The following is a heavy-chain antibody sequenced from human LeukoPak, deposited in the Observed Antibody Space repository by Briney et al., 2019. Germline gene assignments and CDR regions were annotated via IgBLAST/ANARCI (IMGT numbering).Heavy chain of an antibody. V-gene: IGHV1-46*01. CDR1: GYTFTSYY. Sequence: ASVKVSCKASGYTFTSYYMHWVRQAPGQGLEWMGIINPSGGSTSYAQKFQGRVTMTRDTSTSTAYMELRSLRSDDTAVYYCARGSGVTIFGVVIQGYFDYWGQGTLVTVSS. J-gene: IGHJ4*02. D-gene: IGHD3-3*01. CDR2: INPSGGST. CDR3: ARGSGVTIFGVVIQGYFDY.